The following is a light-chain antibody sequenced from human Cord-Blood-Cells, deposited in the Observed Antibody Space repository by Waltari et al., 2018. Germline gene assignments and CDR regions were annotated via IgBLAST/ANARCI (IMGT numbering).Light chain of an antibody. V-gene: IGKV3-11*01. Sequence: EIVLTQSPATLSLSPGEIATLPCRASQSVSSSLAWYQQKPGQAPRLLIYDATNRATGIPARFSGSGSGTDFTLTISSLEPEDFAVYYCQQRSNWYSFGQGTKLEIK. CDR2: DAT. CDR1: QSVSSS. CDR3: QQRSNWYS. J-gene: IGKJ2*03.